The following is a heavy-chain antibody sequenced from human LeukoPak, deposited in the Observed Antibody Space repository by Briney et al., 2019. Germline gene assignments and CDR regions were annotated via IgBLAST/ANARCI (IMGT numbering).Heavy chain of an antibody. V-gene: IGHV3-13*01. CDR2: IGTAGDT. J-gene: IGHJ5*02. CDR1: GFTFSSYD. Sequence: GGSLRLSCAASGFTFSSYDMHWVRQATGKGLEWVSAIGTAGDTYYPGSVEGRFTISRENAKNSLYLQMNSLRAGDTAVYYCARALLGYCSGGSCYSGGGFDPWGQGTLVTVSS. CDR3: ARALLGYCSGGSCYSGGGFDP. D-gene: IGHD2-15*01.